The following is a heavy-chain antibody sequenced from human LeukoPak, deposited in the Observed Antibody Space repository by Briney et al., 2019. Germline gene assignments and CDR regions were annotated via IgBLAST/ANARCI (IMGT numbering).Heavy chain of an antibody. CDR2: IRYDGSNK. V-gene: IGHV3-30*02. D-gene: IGHD4-17*01. CDR3: AKDGDYGQSYYFDY. CDR1: GVTFSSYG. Sequence: GGSLRRSCAASGVTFSSYGRHWVRQAPGKGLEWVAFIRYDGSNKYHADSVKGRFTISRDNSKNTLYLQMNSLRAEDTAVYYCAKDGDYGQSYYFDYWGQGTLVTVSS. J-gene: IGHJ4*02.